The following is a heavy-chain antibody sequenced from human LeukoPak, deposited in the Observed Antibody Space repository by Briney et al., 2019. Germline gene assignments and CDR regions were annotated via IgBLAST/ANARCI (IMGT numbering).Heavy chain of an antibody. D-gene: IGHD3-22*01. Sequence: GGSLRLSCAASGFTFSSYSMNWVRQAPGKGLEWVSYISSSSSTIYYADSVKGRFTISRDNAKNSLYLQMNSLRAEDTAVYYCARESHYDSSGHGYWGQGTLVTVSS. CDR2: ISSSSSTI. V-gene: IGHV3-48*01. CDR3: ARESHYDSSGHGY. CDR1: GFTFSSYS. J-gene: IGHJ4*02.